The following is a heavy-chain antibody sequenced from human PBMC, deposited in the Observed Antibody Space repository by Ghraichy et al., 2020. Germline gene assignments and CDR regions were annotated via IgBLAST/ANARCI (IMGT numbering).Heavy chain of an antibody. Sequence: SETLSLTCTVSGGSVNSGSYYWTWIRQPPGKGLEWIGYIYYSGSTNYNPSLKSRVTISVDTSKNQFSLKLSSVTAADTAVYYFATGGPEKVAGLFDYWGQGTLVTVSS. V-gene: IGHV4-61*01. D-gene: IGHD5-12*01. J-gene: IGHJ4*02. CDR2: IYYSGST. CDR3: ATGGPEKVAGLFDY. CDR1: GGSVNSGSYY.